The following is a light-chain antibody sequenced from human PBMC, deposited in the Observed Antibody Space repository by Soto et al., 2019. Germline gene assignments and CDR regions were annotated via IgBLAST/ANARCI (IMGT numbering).Light chain of an antibody. CDR2: GAS. CDR3: QQYNNWPTWT. CDR1: QSVSSN. J-gene: IGKJ1*01. V-gene: IGKV3-15*01. Sequence: EIVITQSPATLSVSPGERATLSCRASQSVSSNLAWYQQKPGQAPRLLIYGASTRANGIPARFSSSGSWTELTLILSSLQSEDFAAYDYQQYNNWPTWTFGQGTKVDIK.